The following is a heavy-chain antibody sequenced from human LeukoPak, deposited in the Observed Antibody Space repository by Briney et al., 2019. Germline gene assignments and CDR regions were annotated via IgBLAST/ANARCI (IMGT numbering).Heavy chain of an antibody. CDR2: IYTSGST. D-gene: IGHD6-13*01. V-gene: IGHV4-4*07. J-gene: IGHJ3*02. CDR1: GGSISGYY. CDR3: ARGIAAASERALDI. Sequence: SETLSLTCTVSGGSISGYYWSWIRQPAGKGLEWIGRIYTSGSTDYNPSLKSRVTMSVDTSKNQFSLKLTSVTAADTAVYYCARGIAAASERALDIWAKGQRSPSLQ.